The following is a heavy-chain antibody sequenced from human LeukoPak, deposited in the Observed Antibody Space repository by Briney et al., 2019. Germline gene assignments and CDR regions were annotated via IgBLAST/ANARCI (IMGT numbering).Heavy chain of an antibody. D-gene: IGHD3-3*01. CDR2: INPNSGGT. Sequence: GASVKVSCKASGYTFTGYYMHWVRQAPGQGLEWMGRINPNSGGTNYAQKFQGRVTMTRDTSISTAYMELSRLRSDDTAVYYCARAPQETYYDFLSGYYDGMDVWGQGTTVTVSS. CDR1: GYTFTGYY. CDR3: ARAPQETYYDFLSGYYDGMDV. J-gene: IGHJ6*02. V-gene: IGHV1-2*06.